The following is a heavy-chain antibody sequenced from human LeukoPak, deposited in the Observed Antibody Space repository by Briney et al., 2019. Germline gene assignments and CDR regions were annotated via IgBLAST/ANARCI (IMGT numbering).Heavy chain of an antibody. V-gene: IGHV3-21*01. J-gene: IGHJ3*01. CDR1: GFTFSSYS. D-gene: IGHD3-22*01. Sequence: GGSLRLSCAASGFTFSSYSMNWVRQAPGKGLEWVSSISSSSSYIYYADSVKGRFTISRDNAKNSLYLQMNSLRAEDTAVYYCARGRSSGYYYWFWGQGTMVTVSS. CDR2: ISSSSSYI. CDR3: ARGRSSGYYYWF.